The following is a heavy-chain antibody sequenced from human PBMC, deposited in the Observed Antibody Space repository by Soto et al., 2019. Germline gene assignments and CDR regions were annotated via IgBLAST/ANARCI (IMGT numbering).Heavy chain of an antibody. V-gene: IGHV3-23*01. D-gene: IGHD3-22*01. Sequence: GSLRLSCAASGFTFSSYAMSWVRQAPGKGLEWVSAISGSGGSTYYADSVKGRFTISRDNSKNTLYLQMNSLRAEDTAVYYCAKAYYYDSSGYSSFDYWGQGTLVTVSS. CDR2: ISGSGGST. CDR3: AKAYYYDSSGYSSFDY. CDR1: GFTFSSYA. J-gene: IGHJ4*02.